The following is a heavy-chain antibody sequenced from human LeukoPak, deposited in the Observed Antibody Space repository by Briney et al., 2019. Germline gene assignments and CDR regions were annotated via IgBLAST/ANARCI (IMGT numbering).Heavy chain of an antibody. V-gene: IGHV4-38-2*01. Sequence: SETLSLTCAVSGYSISSGYYWGWIRQPPGKGLEWIGSIYHSGSTYYTPSPKSRVTISVDTSKNQFSLKLSSVTAADTAVYYCARFRDRDIVVVPAAGAFFDYWGQGTLVTVSS. CDR2: IYHSGST. D-gene: IGHD2-2*01. J-gene: IGHJ4*02. CDR3: ARFRDRDIVVVPAAGAFFDY. CDR1: GYSISSGYY.